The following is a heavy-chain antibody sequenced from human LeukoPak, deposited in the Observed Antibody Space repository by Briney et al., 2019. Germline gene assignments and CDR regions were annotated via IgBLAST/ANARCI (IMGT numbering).Heavy chain of an antibody. J-gene: IGHJ4*02. CDR2: INHSGNT. Sequence: SETLSLTCAVYGGSFSGYYWSWIRQPPGKGLEWIGEINHSGNTNYNPSLKSRVTISVDTSKNQFSLKLSSVTAADTAVYYCARGGRIAAAGTGYFDYWGQGTLVTVSS. V-gene: IGHV4-34*01. CDR3: ARGGRIAAAGTGYFDY. D-gene: IGHD6-13*01. CDR1: GGSFSGYY.